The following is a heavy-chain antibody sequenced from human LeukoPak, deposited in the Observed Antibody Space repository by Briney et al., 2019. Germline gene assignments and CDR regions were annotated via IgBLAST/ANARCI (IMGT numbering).Heavy chain of an antibody. Sequence: SETLSLTCTVSGGSIGSSSYYWGWIRQPPGKGLEWIGEINHSGSTNYNPSLKSRVTISVDTSKNQFSLKLSSVTAADTAMYYCARVKDPGGYYYYYYMDVWGKGTTVTVSS. CDR1: GGSIGSSSYY. D-gene: IGHD3-16*01. V-gene: IGHV4-39*07. CDR2: INHSGST. CDR3: ARVKDPGGYYYYYYMDV. J-gene: IGHJ6*03.